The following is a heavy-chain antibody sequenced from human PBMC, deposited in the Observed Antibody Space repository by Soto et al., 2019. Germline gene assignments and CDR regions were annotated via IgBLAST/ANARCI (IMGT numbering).Heavy chain of an antibody. J-gene: IGHJ2*01. CDR3: ARSSRYDFWSGYLYWYFDL. V-gene: IGHV1-18*01. CDR1: GYTFTSYG. Sequence: GASVKVSCKASGYTFTSYGISWVRQAPGQGLDWMGWISAYNGNTNYAQKLQGRVTMTTDTSTSTAYMELRSLRSDDTAVYYCARSSRYDFWSGYLYWYFDLWGRGTLVTVSS. CDR2: ISAYNGNT. D-gene: IGHD3-3*01.